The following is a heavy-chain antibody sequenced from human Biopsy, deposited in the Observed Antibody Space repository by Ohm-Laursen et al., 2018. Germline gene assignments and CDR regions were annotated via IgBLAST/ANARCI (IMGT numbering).Heavy chain of an antibody. CDR2: NIPILGAG. J-gene: IGHJ1*01. V-gene: IGHV1-69*06. Sequence: SAVKVSCKAPVGSFSNYGVNWVRQAPGQGLEWLWGNIPILGAGNNAQKFQDRVTVTADTSTSTSTMELRSLRSDDTAVYYCATKLAGYFHHWGQGTLVIVSS. CDR3: ATKLAGYFHH. CDR1: VGSFSNYG.